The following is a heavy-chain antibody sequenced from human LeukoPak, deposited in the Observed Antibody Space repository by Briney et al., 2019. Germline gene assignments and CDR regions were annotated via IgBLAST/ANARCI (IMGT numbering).Heavy chain of an antibody. V-gene: IGHV1-18*01. J-gene: IGHJ4*02. CDR1: GYTFTSYG. D-gene: IGHD3-22*01. CDR2: ISAYNGKT. Sequence: ASVTVSCKASGYTFTSYGISWVRQAPGQGLERMGWISAYNGKTNYAQKLQGRVTMTTDTSTSTAYMELRSLRSDDTAVYYCARDRSVYGSNTYYYDSSGYYYWGQGTLVTVSS. CDR3: ARDRSVYGSNTYYYDSSGYYY.